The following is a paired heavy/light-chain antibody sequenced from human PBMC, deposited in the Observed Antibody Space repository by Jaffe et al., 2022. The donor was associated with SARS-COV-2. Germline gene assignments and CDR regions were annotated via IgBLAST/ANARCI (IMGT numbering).Light chain of an antibody. Sequence: DIQMTQSPSSLSASVGDRVTITCQASQDISNYLNWYQQKPGKAPKLLIYDASNLETGVPSRFSGSGSGTDFTFTISSLQPEDIATYYCQQYDNLPFFGPGTKVDIK. CDR3: QQYDNLPF. CDR2: DAS. J-gene: IGKJ3*01. CDR1: QDISNY. V-gene: IGKV1-33*01.
Heavy chain of an antibody. D-gene: IGHD1-20*01. CDR1: GFTFSSYA. V-gene: IGHV3-23*01. J-gene: IGHJ3*02. CDR3: ARHRVGRRLTGTSYAFDI. Sequence: EVQLLESGGGLVQPGGSLRLSCAASGFTFSSYAMSWVRQAPGKGLEWVSAISGSGGSTYYADSVKGRFTISRDNSKNTLYLQMNSLRAEDTAVYYCARHRVGRRLTGTSYAFDIWGQGTMVTVSS. CDR2: ISGSGGST.